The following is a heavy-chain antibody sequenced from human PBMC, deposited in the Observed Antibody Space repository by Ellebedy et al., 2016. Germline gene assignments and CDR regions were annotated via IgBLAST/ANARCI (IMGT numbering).Heavy chain of an antibody. D-gene: IGHD1-26*01. CDR2: FSGSGFST. V-gene: IGHV3-23*01. CDR1: GFTIADYA. Sequence: GESLKISXTASGFTIADYAMSWFRQAPGKGLEWVSSFSGSGFSTNYADSVKGRFTMYRDNSKNTLYLQMNSLTAEDTAVYFCAKGSGSSKGGYDYWGQGTLVTVSS. CDR3: AKGSGSSKGGYDY. J-gene: IGHJ4*02.